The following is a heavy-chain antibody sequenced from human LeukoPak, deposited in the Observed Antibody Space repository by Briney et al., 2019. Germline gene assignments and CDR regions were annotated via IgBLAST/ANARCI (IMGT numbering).Heavy chain of an antibody. CDR2: ITNSGGSM. CDR3: VRDHPVLRYYGMDV. CDR1: GFTFSDYY. V-gene: IGHV3-11*01. Sequence: GGSLRLSCSASGFTFSDYYMSWVRQAPGKGLEWVSYITNSGGSMYYADSVRGRFTISRDNAQNSLFPQMNSLRAEDTALYYCVRDHPVLRYYGMDVWGQGTTVTVSS. J-gene: IGHJ6*02.